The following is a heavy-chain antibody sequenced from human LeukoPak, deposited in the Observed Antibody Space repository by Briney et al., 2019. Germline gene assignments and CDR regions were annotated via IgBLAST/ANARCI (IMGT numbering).Heavy chain of an antibody. CDR2: ISSSSSYI. J-gene: IGHJ4*02. CDR1: GFTFSSYS. D-gene: IGHD5-24*01. V-gene: IGHV3-21*01. Sequence: GGSLRLSCAASGFTFSSYSMNWVRQAPGKGLEWVSSISSSSSYIYYADSVKGRFTISRDNAKNSLYLLMNSLRAEDTAVYYCARDIRRDGYNLNYWGQGTLVTVSS. CDR3: ARDIRRDGYNLNY.